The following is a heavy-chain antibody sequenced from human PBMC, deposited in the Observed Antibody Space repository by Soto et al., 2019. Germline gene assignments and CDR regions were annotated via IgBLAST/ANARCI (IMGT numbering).Heavy chain of an antibody. J-gene: IGHJ5*02. V-gene: IGHV2-5*01. CDR2: IYWNDYK. CDR1: GFSLSTSGVG. Sequence: QITLKESVPTLVKPTQTLTLTCTFSGFSLSTSGVGVGWIRQPPGKALEWLALIYWNDYKRYSPSLKSRLTITKDTAKNQVVLTMTNMDPVDTATYYCAHRNVRIAARPRYNWFDPWGQGTLVTVSS. CDR3: AHRNVRIAARPRYNWFDP. D-gene: IGHD6-6*01.